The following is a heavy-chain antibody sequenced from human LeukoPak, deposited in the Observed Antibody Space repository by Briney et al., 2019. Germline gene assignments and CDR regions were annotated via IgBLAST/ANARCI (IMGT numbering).Heavy chain of an antibody. J-gene: IGHJ4*02. D-gene: IGHD2-15*01. CDR1: ELTSGTYA. CDR3: GKEVERHFDLRY. Sequence: GGPRRLSCPASELTSGTYALSWSRQPPGKGREWVSAFSGGGDSFYADSVRGRFSISADRSRNILYLQMNSLRVEDTAVYYCGKEVERHFDLRYWGQGTPVTVSS. CDR2: FSGGGDS. V-gene: IGHV3-23*01.